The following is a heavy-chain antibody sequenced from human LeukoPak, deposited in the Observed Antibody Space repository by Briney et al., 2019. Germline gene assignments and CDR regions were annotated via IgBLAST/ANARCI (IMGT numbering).Heavy chain of an antibody. CDR1: GFTFTDYY. Sequence: GWSLRLSCAASGFTFTDYYMSWIRQAPGKGLEWVSYISGSSSYTNYADSVKGRFTVFRDNAKTSVYLYMNSLRADDTAVYYCAKDVVGAINYFDYWGQGTLVTVSS. D-gene: IGHD1-26*01. CDR3: AKDVVGAINYFDY. J-gene: IGHJ4*02. CDR2: ISGSSSYT. V-gene: IGHV3-11*05.